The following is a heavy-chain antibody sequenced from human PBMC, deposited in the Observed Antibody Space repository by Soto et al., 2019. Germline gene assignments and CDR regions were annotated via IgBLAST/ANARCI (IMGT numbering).Heavy chain of an antibody. CDR1: GYTFTKFD. V-gene: IGHV1-8*01. CDR2: MNPNSGNT. J-gene: IGHJ5*02. D-gene: IGHD4-17*01. CDR3: VRGDYGDYSHWFDP. Sequence: QVQLVQSGAEVKKPGASVRVSCKASGYTFTKFDINWVRQATGQGLEWMGWMNPNSGNTGYAQKFQGRVTMTRNTSITTAYMELSTLRSKDTAVYYCVRGDYGDYSHWFDPWGQGTLVTVSS.